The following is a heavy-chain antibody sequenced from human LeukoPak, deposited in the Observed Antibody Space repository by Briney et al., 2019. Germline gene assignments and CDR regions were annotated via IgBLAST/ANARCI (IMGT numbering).Heavy chain of an antibody. D-gene: IGHD4-23*01. Sequence: GGSLRLSCAASGFTVSSSYMSWVRQAPGKRLEWGSIISSAGTTYYADSVKSRFTISRDNSKNTVYLQVNSLRDEDTAVYYCARLVTGTTVINSGWFDPWGQGTLVTVSS. J-gene: IGHJ5*02. V-gene: IGHV3-66*04. CDR2: ISSAGTT. CDR3: ARLVTGTTVINSGWFDP. CDR1: GFTVSSSY.